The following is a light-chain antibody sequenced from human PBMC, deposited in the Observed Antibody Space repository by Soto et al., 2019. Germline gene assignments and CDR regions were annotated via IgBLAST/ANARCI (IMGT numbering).Light chain of an antibody. V-gene: IGLV2-14*01. J-gene: IGLJ1*01. Sequence: QSALTQPASVSGSHGQSITISCTGTSSDVGGYNYVSWYQQHPGKAPKLMIYEVSNRPSGVSNRFSGSKSGNTASLTISGLQAEDEADYYCSSYTGSSTHVFGTGTKLTVL. CDR3: SSYTGSSTHV. CDR1: SSDVGGYNY. CDR2: EVS.